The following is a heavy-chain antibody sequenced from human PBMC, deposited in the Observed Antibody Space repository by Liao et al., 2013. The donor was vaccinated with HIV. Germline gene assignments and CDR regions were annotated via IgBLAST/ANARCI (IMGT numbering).Heavy chain of an antibody. D-gene: IGHD6-19*01. Sequence: QVQLQESGPGLVKPSETLSLTCDVDGESFSDHRWSWVRQPPGKVMEWIGEINQSGSTDYNPSLKSRVTISGDISLRLTSVSAADTAVYYCAKVRQWLASGGEAFDIWGHGTMVIVSS. V-gene: IGHV4-34*10. J-gene: IGHJ3*02. CDR3: AKVRQWLASGGEAFDI. CDR1: GESFSDHR. CDR2: INQSGST.